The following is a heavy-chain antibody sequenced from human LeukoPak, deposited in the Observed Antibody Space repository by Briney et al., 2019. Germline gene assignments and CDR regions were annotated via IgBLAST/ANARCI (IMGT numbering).Heavy chain of an antibody. CDR3: ARDLRMMYYYDSSGYYRGAFDI. CDR1: GYTFTGYY. Sequence: VASVKVSCTASGYTFTGYYMHWVRQAPGQGLEWMGWINPRTGDTNYAQKLRDRVTMTRDTSISTAYMELSGLRSDDAAVYYCARDLRMMYYYDSSGYYRGAFDIWGQGTMVTVSS. V-gene: IGHV1-2*02. D-gene: IGHD3-22*01. J-gene: IGHJ3*02. CDR2: INPRTGDT.